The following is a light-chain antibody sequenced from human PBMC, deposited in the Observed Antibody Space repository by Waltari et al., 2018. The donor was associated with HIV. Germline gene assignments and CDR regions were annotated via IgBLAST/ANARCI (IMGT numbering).Light chain of an antibody. CDR1: QTVSSFY. V-gene: IGKV3-20*01. Sequence: EIVLTQSPGTLSLSPGERATLSCRASQTVSSFYVAWYQQKPGLAPRLLIYGASSRATGIPDRFSGSGSGTDFTLTISRLEPEDFAVYYCHQYGTSPLTFGGGTKVEIK. CDR3: HQYGTSPLT. J-gene: IGKJ4*01. CDR2: GAS.